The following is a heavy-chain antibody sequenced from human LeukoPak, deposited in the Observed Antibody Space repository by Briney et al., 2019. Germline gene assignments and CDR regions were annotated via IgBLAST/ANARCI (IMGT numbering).Heavy chain of an antibody. CDR3: ARGTRKRPSAFDI. CDR2: INHSGST. CDR1: GGSFSGYY. Sequence: SETLSLTCAVYGGSFSGYYWSWIRQPPGKGLEWIGEINHSGSTNYNPSLKSRVTISVDTSKNQFSLKLSSVTAADMAVYYCARGTRKRPSAFDIWGQGTMVTVSS. D-gene: IGHD2-2*01. J-gene: IGHJ3*02. V-gene: IGHV4-34*01.